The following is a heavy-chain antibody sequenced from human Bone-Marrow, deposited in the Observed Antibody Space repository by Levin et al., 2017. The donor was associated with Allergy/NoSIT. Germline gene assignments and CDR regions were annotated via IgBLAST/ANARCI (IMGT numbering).Heavy chain of an antibody. CDR3: SSAPGFSDY. Sequence: GESLKISCEASGFTVSTNYMAWVRQAPGKGLEWVSVIFSGGSTYYADSVKGRFTISRDNSKNMLYLQMNRLRVEDTAIYYCSSAPGFSDYWGQGTQVTVSS. CDR1: GFTVSTNY. J-gene: IGHJ4*02. V-gene: IGHV3-66*01. CDR2: IFSGGST.